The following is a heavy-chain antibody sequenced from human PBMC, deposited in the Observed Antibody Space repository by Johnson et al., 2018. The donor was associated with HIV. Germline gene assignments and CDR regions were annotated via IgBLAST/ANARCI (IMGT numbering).Heavy chain of an antibody. CDR1: GFTFSDYY. CDR2: ISESGTTI. Sequence: QVQLVESGGGLVKPGGSLRLSCAASGFTFSDYYMSWIRQAPGKGLEWVSYISESGTTIYYADSVKGRFTISRDNAKNSLYLQMKSLRAEDTAVYFCARVTKYYFDSSVDAFDIWGQGTVVTVAS. D-gene: IGHD3-22*01. CDR3: ARVTKYYFDSSVDAFDI. J-gene: IGHJ3*02. V-gene: IGHV3-11*04.